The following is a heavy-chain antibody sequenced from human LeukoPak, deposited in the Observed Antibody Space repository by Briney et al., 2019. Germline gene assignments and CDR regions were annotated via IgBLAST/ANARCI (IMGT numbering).Heavy chain of an antibody. V-gene: IGHV6-1*01. Sequence: SQTFSLTCDISGDSVSSNNGAWNWIRQSPSRGLERLGRTYYRSKWYNDYAGSLNGRITISPDTSKNQFSLHLNSVTPEDTAVYYCARDLGNTGWYTFDYWGQGILVTVSS. CDR2: TYYRSKWYN. CDR3: ARDLGNTGWYTFDY. D-gene: IGHD6-19*01. J-gene: IGHJ4*02. CDR1: GDSVSSNNGA.